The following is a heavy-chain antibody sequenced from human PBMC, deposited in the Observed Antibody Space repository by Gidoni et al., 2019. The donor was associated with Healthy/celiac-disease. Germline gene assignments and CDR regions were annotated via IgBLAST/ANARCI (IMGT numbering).Heavy chain of an antibody. J-gene: IGHJ3*02. D-gene: IGHD3-22*01. V-gene: IGHV1-3*01. CDR3: AREGSGYYYGAGAFDI. Sequence: QVQLVQSGAEVKKPGASVKVSCKASGYTFTSYAMHLVRQAPGQRLEWMGWINAGNGNTKYSQKFQGRVTINRDTSASTAYMELSSLRSEDTAVYYCAREGSGYYYGAGAFDIWGQGTMVTVSS. CDR2: INAGNGNT. CDR1: GYTFTSYA.